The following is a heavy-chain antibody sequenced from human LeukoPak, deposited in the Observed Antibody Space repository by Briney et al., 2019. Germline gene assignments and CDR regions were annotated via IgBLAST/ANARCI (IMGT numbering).Heavy chain of an antibody. CDR1: GGSISSNS. V-gene: IGHV4-4*07. CDR3: ARGNYGDYNDAFDL. CDR2: IYTRGST. J-gene: IGHJ3*01. D-gene: IGHD4-17*01. Sequence: SETLSLTCTVSGGSISSNSWNWVRQPAGNGLEWIGRIYTRGSTNYNPSLKSRVTMSVDTSKNQLSLKVTSLIAADTAVYYCARGNYGDYNDAFDLWGQGTMVTVSS.